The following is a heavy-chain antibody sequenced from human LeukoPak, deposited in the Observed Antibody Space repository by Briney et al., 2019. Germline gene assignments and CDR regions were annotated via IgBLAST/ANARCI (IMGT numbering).Heavy chain of an antibody. D-gene: IGHD2-21*01. V-gene: IGHV3-48*02. CDR1: GFTFSSYG. J-gene: IGHJ4*02. CDR3: ARDLLRSSNYFDY. CDR2: ISSSSSTI. Sequence: PGGSLRLSCAASGFTFSSYGMNWVRQAPGKGLEWVSYISSSSSTIYYADSVRGRFTISRDNAKNSLYLQMNGLRDEDTAVYYCARDLLRSSNYFDYWGQGTLVTVSS.